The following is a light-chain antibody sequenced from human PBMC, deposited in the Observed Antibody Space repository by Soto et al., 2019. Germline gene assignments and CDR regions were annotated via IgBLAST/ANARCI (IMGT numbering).Light chain of an antibody. CDR3: SSYTTSSILYV. Sequence: QSVLTQPASVSGSPGQSITISCTGTSSDVGGSNYVSWYQQHPGKAPKLMIYEVTSRPSGVSTRFSGSKSGNTASLTISGLQAEDEADYYCSSYTTSSILYVFGTGTELTVL. J-gene: IGLJ1*01. V-gene: IGLV2-14*01. CDR2: EVT. CDR1: SSDVGGSNY.